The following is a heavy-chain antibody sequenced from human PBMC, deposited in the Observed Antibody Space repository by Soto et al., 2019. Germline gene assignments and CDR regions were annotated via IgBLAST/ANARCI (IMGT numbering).Heavy chain of an antibody. Sequence: SETLSLTCTVSGGSISSSSYYWGWIRQPPGKGLEWIGSIYYSGSTYYNPSLRSRVTISVDKSRNQFSLKLLSVTATDTAVYYCARGSSSQVGFAPWGQGTLVTVSS. V-gene: IGHV4-39*01. CDR1: GGSISSSSYY. CDR2: IYYSGST. D-gene: IGHD2-2*01. CDR3: ARGSSSQVGFAP. J-gene: IGHJ5*02.